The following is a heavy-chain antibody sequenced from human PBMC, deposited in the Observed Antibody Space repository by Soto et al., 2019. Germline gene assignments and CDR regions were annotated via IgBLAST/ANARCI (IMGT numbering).Heavy chain of an antibody. CDR1: GYSFTSYW. CDR2: IYPGDSDT. J-gene: IGHJ3*02. CDR3: ASSHIAYCGGDCYSAFDI. D-gene: IGHD2-21*02. V-gene: IGHV5-51*01. Sequence: PGESLKISCKGSGYSFTSYWIGWVRQMPGKGLEWMGIIYPGDSDTRYSPSFQGQVTISADKSISTAYLQWSSLKASDTAMYYCASSHIAYCGGDCYSAFDIWGQGTMVTVSS.